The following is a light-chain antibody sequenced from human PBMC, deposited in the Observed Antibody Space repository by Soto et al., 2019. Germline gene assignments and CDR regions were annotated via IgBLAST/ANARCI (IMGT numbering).Light chain of an antibody. Sequence: ESVLTQSPATLSLSPGERATLSCRASPSVSNSLAWYQHKPGQAHRLLIYDASNRATGVPARFSGSVSGTDCTLTISSLEPEDFAVYYCQQRSNWLFGPGNKVDIK. CDR3: QQRSNWL. V-gene: IGKV3-11*01. J-gene: IGKJ3*01. CDR2: DAS. CDR1: PSVSNS.